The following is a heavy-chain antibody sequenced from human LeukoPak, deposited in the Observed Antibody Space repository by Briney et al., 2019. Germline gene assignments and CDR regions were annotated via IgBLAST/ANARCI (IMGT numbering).Heavy chain of an antibody. J-gene: IGHJ6*02. Sequence: PGGSLRLSCAASGFTFSSYAMHWVRQAPGKGLEWVAGISYDASSKYYTDSVKGRFTISRDNSKNTLYLQTNTLRADATAVYFCARDLMATIYYYYGMDVWGRGTTVTVSS. V-gene: IGHV3-30-3*01. CDR2: ISYDASSK. CDR3: ARDLMATIYYYYGMDV. CDR1: GFTFSSYA. D-gene: IGHD5-24*01.